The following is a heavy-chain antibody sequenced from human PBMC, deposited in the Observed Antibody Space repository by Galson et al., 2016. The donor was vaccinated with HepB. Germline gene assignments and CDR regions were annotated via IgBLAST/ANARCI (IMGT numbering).Heavy chain of an antibody. CDR2: ITSSGNT. J-gene: IGHJ4*02. Sequence: SLRLSCAASGFTFGNYAMTWVRQTPGKGLEWVSTITSSGNTNYADTVKGRFSISRDNAKNTVDLQINSLRDDDPALYFYGKSPKPYTSGPVDFWGKGTRVTVSA. V-gene: IGHV3-23*01. D-gene: IGHD6-19*01. CDR3: GKSPKPYTSGPVDF. CDR1: GFTFGNYA.